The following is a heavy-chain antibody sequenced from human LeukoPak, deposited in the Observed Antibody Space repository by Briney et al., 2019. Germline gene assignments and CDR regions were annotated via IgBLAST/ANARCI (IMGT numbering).Heavy chain of an antibody. CDR3: ARAPRYCSSTSCYGKNFDY. Sequence: SRTLPLTCTVSGGSISSGGYYWSWIRQHPGKGLEWIGYIYYSGSTYYNPSLKSRVTISVDTSKNQFSLKLSSVTAADTAVYYCARAPRYCSSTSCYGKNFDYWGQGTLVTVSS. D-gene: IGHD2-2*01. J-gene: IGHJ4*02. CDR1: GGSISSGGYY. V-gene: IGHV4-31*03. CDR2: IYYSGST.